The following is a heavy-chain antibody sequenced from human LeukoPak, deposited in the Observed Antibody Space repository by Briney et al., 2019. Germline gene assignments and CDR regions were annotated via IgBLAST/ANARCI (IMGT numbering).Heavy chain of an antibody. Sequence: SETLSLTCTVSGGSISSYYWSWIRQPPGKGLEWIGYIYYSGSTNYNPSLKSRVTISVDTSKNQFSLKLSSVTAADTAVYYCARVGSFNKQQLRYWGQGTLVTVSS. D-gene: IGHD6-13*01. CDR1: GGSISSYY. V-gene: IGHV4-59*08. CDR2: IYYSGST. J-gene: IGHJ4*02. CDR3: ARVGSFNKQQLRY.